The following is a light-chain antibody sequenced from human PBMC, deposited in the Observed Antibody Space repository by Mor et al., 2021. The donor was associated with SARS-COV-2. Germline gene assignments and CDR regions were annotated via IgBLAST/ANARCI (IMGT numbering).Light chain of an antibody. V-gene: IGKV2-28*01. CDR1: PSLLDSSGRSY. CDR2: LTS. Sequence: EPASISCKSSPSLLDSSGRSYLDWYVLKPGQSPQLLIYLTSNRASGVPARFSGSGSGTDFTLKISRVEAEDVGLYYCMQARRTPPNTF. CDR3: MQARRTPPNT. J-gene: IGKJ5*01.